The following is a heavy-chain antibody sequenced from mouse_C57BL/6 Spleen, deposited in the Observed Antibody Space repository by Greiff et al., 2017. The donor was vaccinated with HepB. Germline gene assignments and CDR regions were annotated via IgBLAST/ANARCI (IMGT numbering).Heavy chain of an antibody. CDR1: GFTFSDYY. V-gene: IGHV5-12*01. CDR2: ISNGGGST. CDR3: ARGPFDY. J-gene: IGHJ2*01. Sequence: DVQLVESGGGLVQPGGSLKLSCAASGFTFSDYYMYWVRQTPEKRLEWVAYISNGGGSTYYPDTVKGRFTISRDNAKNTLYLQMSRLKSEDTAMYYCARGPFDYWGQGTTLTVSS.